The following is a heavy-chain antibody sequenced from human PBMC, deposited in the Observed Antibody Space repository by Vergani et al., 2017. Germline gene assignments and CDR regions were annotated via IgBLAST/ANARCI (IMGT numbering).Heavy chain of an antibody. Sequence: EVQLVESGGGLVKPGGSLRLSCAASGFTFSSYAMSWVRQAPGKGLEWVSAISGSGGSTYYADSVKGRFTISRDNSKNTLYLQMNSLRAEDTAVYYCAKDAADDFWSGYQYYYYYYGMDVWGQGTTVTVSS. J-gene: IGHJ6*02. D-gene: IGHD3-3*01. CDR1: GFTFSSYA. CDR3: AKDAADDFWSGYQYYYYYYGMDV. CDR2: ISGSGGST. V-gene: IGHV3-23*04.